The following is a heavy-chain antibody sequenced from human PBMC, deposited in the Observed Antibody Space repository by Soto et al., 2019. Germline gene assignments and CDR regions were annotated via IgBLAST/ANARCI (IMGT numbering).Heavy chain of an antibody. J-gene: IGHJ6*02. Sequence: GGSLRLSCAASGFTFSTYWMNWVRQAPGKGLEWVANIKQDGSEKYYVDSVKGRFTISRDNAKNSQYLQMNSLRTEDTAGYYCGISMVRGVNTDYYYGMDVWGQGTTVTVSS. CDR3: GISMVRGVNTDYYYGMDV. V-gene: IGHV3-7*05. CDR2: IKQDGSEK. D-gene: IGHD3-10*01. CDR1: GFTFSTYW.